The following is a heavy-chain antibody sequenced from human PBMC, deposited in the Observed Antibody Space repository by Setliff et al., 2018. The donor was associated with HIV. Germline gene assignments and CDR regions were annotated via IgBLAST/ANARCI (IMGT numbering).Heavy chain of an antibody. Sequence: GESLKISCKASGYNFANYWIGWVRQRPGKGLEWMGIIYPGDSDTKYSPTFQGQVSISADKSTSTAFLQWISLKASDTATYYCARQPSGFLNPKDSFDFWGQGTRVTVSS. J-gene: IGHJ3*01. CDR2: IYPGDSDT. CDR1: GYNFANYW. CDR3: ARQPSGFLNPKDSFDF. V-gene: IGHV5-51*01.